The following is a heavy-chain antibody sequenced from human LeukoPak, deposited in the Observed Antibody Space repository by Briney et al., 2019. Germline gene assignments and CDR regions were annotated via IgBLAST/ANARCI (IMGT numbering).Heavy chain of an antibody. V-gene: IGHV3-23*01. CDR3: AKDLGSGWGGGGDFDY. CDR1: GFTFSSNA. CDR2: ISGSGGST. Sequence: GGSLRLSCAASGFTFSSNAMSWVRQAPGKGLEWVSAISGSGGSTYYADSVKGRFTISRDNSKNTLYLQMNSLRAEDTAVYYCAKDLGSGWGGGGDFDYWGQGTLVTVSS. D-gene: IGHD6-19*01. J-gene: IGHJ4*02.